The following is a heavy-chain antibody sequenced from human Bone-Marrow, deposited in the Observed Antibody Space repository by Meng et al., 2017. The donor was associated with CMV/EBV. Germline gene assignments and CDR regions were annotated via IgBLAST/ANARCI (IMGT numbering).Heavy chain of an antibody. CDR2: ISSSSYI. Sequence: GESLKISCAASGFTFSSYWMHWVRQAPGKGLEWVSSISSSSYIYYADSVKGRFTISRDNAKNSLYLQMNSLRAEDTAVYYCASEGCGGDCYSFRSFYYYYGMDVWGQGTTVTVSS. J-gene: IGHJ6*02. D-gene: IGHD2-21*01. CDR3: ASEGCGGDCYSFRSFYYYYGMDV. CDR1: GFTFSSYW. V-gene: IGHV3-21*01.